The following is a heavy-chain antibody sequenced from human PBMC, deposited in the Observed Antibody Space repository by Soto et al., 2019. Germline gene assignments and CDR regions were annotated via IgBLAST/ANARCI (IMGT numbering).Heavy chain of an antibody. D-gene: IGHD6-19*01. CDR2: IYHSGST. V-gene: IGHV4-30-2*01. Sequence: QLQLQESGSGLVKPSQTLSLTCAVSGGSISSGGYSWSWIRQPPGKGLEWIGYIYHSGSTYYHPSLKSRVTISVDRSKNQFSLKLSPVTAADTAVYYCARAGGLGAVAADYWGQGTLVTVSS. J-gene: IGHJ4*02. CDR3: ARAGGLGAVAADY. CDR1: GGSISSGGYS.